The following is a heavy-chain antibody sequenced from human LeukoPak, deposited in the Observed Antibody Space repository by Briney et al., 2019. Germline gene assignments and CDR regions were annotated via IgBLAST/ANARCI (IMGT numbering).Heavy chain of an antibody. CDR2: ISSSSSTI. CDR1: GFTFSSYS. J-gene: IGHJ4*02. Sequence: PGGSVRPSCAACGFTFSSYSMNWVRQAPAKGLEWVSYISSSSSTIYYADSVKGRFTISRDNAKNSLYLQTNSLRAEDTAVYYCARGVRMLYAHVDYFDYWGQGTLVTVPS. D-gene: IGHD2-8*01. V-gene: IGHV3-48*01. CDR3: ARGVRMLYAHVDYFDY.